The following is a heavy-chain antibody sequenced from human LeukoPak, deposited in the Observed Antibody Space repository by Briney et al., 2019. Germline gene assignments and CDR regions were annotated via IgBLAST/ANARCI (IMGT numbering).Heavy chain of an antibody. CDR2: IRYDGSNK. V-gene: IGHV3-30*02. CDR3: AKGRNYYDSSGALGY. CDR1: GFTFSTYW. Sequence: GGSLRLSCAASGFTFSTYWMSWVRQAPGKGLEWVAFIRYDGSNKYYADSVKGRFTISRDNSKNTLYLQMNSLRAEDTAVYYCAKGRNYYDSSGALGYWGQGTLVTVSS. D-gene: IGHD3-22*01. J-gene: IGHJ4*02.